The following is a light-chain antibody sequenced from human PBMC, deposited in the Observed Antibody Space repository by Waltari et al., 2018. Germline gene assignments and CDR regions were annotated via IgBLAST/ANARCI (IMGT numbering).Light chain of an antibody. J-gene: IGKJ1*01. CDR2: KVS. CDR1: QSLLSSDGNTY. V-gene: IGKV2-30*01. CDR3: MQGTLRPWT. Sequence: DVVLTQSPLSLPVTLGQPASISCRSSQSLLSSDGNTYFNWFQQRPGQSPRRLVYKVSNLDSGGPDRFSGSGSGTIFTLRISRVEAEDVGVYYCMQGTLRPWTVGQGTKVEIK.